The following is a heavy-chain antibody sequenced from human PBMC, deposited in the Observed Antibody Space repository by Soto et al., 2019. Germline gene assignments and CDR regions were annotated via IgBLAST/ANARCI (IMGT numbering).Heavy chain of an antibody. CDR3: ARDIGPALDWFGP. J-gene: IGHJ5*02. Sequence: SVKVSCKASGGTFSSYAISWVRQAPGQGLEWMGGIIPIFGTANYAQKFQGRVTITADKSTSTAYMELSSLRSEDTAMYYCARDIGPALDWFGPWGQGTLVTVSS. V-gene: IGHV1-69*06. CDR1: GGTFSSYA. D-gene: IGHD2-2*01. CDR2: IIPIFGTA.